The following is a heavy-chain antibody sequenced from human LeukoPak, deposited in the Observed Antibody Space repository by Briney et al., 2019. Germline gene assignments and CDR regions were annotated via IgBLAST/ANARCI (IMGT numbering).Heavy chain of an antibody. V-gene: IGHV3-20*04. CDR3: ARDWIGDSSSSSDY. Sequence: PVGCLSLSCAESGLTVDDYGMGWGCRGPGKGLEWVSGINWNGGSTGYADSVKGRFTISRDNAKNSLYLQMNSLRAEDTALYYCARDWIGDSSSSSDYWGQGTLVTVSS. CDR1: GLTVDDYG. D-gene: IGHD6-6*01. J-gene: IGHJ4*02. CDR2: INWNGGST.